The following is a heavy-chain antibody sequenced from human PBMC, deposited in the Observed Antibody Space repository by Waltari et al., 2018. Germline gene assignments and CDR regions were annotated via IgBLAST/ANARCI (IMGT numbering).Heavy chain of an antibody. V-gene: IGHV3-73*01. J-gene: IGHJ4*02. Sequence: FSGSAMHWVRQASGKGLEWVGRIRSKANSYATAYAASVKGRFTISRDESKNTAYLQMNSLKTEDTAVYYCTSTRDGDYWGQGTLVTVSS. D-gene: IGHD1-26*01. CDR3: TSTRDGDY. CDR2: IRSKANSYAT. CDR1: FSGSA.